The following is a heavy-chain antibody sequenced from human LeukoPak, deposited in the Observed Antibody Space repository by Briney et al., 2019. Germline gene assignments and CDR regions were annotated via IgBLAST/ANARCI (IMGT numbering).Heavy chain of an antibody. CDR3: ARDVVGASIEY. CDR1: GLTVSSNY. V-gene: IGHV3-53*01. CDR2: IYSDVDI. D-gene: IGHD1-26*01. Sequence: PGGSLRLSCAASGLTVSSNYMSWVRQAPGKGLEWVSVIYSDVDIHYADSVKGRFTISRDSSKNTVYLQMNSLRAEDTAVYYCARDVVGASIEYWGQGTQVTVSS. J-gene: IGHJ4*02.